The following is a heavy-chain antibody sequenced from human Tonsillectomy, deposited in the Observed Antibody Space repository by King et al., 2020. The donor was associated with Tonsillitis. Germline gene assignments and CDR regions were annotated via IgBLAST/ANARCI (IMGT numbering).Heavy chain of an antibody. CDR1: GFTVSSNY. V-gene: IGHV3-53*01. CDR3: ARVLRGNYYDSSGYPAY. D-gene: IGHD3-22*01. CDR2: IYSGGST. J-gene: IGHJ4*02. Sequence: VQLVESGGGLIQPGGSLRLSCAASGFTVSSNYMSWVRQAPGKGLEWVSVIYSGGSTYYADSVKGRFTISRDNSKNTLHLQMNSLRAEDTAVYYCARVLRGNYYDSSGYPAYWGQGTLVTVSS.